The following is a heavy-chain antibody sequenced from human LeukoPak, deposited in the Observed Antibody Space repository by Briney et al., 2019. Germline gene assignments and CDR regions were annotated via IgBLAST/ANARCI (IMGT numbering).Heavy chain of an antibody. Sequence: ASVKVSCKASGGTFSSYAISWVRQAPGQGLEWMGRIIPILGIANYAQKFQGRVTITADKSTSTAYMELSSLKASDTAMYYCARQGSSRNEPDPWGQGTLVTVSS. CDR1: GGTFSSYA. CDR3: ARQGSSRNEPDP. J-gene: IGHJ5*02. CDR2: IIPILGIA. V-gene: IGHV1-69*04. D-gene: IGHD6-13*01.